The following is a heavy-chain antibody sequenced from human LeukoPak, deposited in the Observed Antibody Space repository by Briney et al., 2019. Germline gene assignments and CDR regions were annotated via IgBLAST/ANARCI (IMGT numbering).Heavy chain of an antibody. J-gene: IGHJ4*02. V-gene: IGHV3-48*03. CDR3: ARGPYGDYGQGFDY. Sequence: GGSLRLSCAASGFTFSSYEMNWVRQAPGKGLEWVSYISSSGSTIYYADSVKGRFTNSRDNAKNSLYLQMNSLRAEDTAVYYCARGPYGDYGQGFDYWGQGTLVTVSS. CDR2: ISSSGSTI. D-gene: IGHD4-17*01. CDR1: GFTFSSYE.